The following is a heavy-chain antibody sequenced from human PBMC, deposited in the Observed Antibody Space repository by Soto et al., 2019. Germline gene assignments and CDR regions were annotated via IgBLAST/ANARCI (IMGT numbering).Heavy chain of an antibody. CDR2: VYHTGRT. Sequence: SETLSLTCTVSGGSFKSGSYSWSWIRQPPGKGLEWIGYVYHTGRTSYNPSLKSRVSISMDTSKNQFSLNLDSVTAADTAVYFCERDFAYFDSWGKGTLVTVSS. D-gene: IGHD3-3*01. CDR1: GGSFKSGSYS. V-gene: IGHV4-61*01. CDR3: ERDFAYFDS. J-gene: IGHJ4*02.